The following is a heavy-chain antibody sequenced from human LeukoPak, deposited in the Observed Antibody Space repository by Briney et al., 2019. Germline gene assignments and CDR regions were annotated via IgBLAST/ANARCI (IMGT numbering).Heavy chain of an antibody. D-gene: IGHD6-13*01. J-gene: IGHJ4*02. CDR2: INPNSGGT. Sequence: ASVKASCKASGYTFTGYYMHWVRQAPGQGLEWMGWINPNSGGTSNAQNFQGRVTMTRATSMSTAHMALSRLRTADTAVDVCARVGPGIAAAFGYWGQVTLVTVSS. CDR1: GYTFTGYY. CDR3: ARVGPGIAAAFGY. V-gene: IGHV1-2*02.